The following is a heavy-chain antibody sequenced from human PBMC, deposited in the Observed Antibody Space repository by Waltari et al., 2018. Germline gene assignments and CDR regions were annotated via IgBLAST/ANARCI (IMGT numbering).Heavy chain of an antibody. D-gene: IGHD2-15*01. CDR3: ARGGYCSGGSCRSLGFFTY. J-gene: IGHJ4*02. CDR2: IYHSGST. CDR1: GYSISSGYY. V-gene: IGHV4-38-2*01. Sequence: QVQLQESGPGLVKPSETLSLTCAVSGYSISSGYYWGWIRQPPGKGLEWIGSIYHSGSTDYNPSLKSRVTISVDTSKNQFSLKLSSVTAADTAVYYCARGGYCSGGSCRSLGFFTYWGQGTLVTVSS.